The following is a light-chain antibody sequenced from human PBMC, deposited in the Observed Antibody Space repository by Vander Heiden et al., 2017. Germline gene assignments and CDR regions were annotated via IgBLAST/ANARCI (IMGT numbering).Light chain of an antibody. Sequence: HSVLTQPPAGSGAPGQSVTISCTGSSSNIGAGYDVHWCQQLPGTAPKLLIYGNSNRPSGVPARFSCAKSGASASLAITGLQAEDEADYYCQSYDSSLSGLWVFGGGTKLTVL. CDR2: GNS. CDR1: SSNIGAGYD. V-gene: IGLV1-40*03. CDR3: QSYDSSLSGLWV. J-gene: IGLJ3*02.